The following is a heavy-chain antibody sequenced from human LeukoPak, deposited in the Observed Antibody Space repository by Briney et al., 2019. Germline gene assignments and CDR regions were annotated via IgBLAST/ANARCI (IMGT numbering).Heavy chain of an antibody. CDR1: GGSFSAYY. V-gene: IGHV4-34*01. CDR2: INHSGST. CDR3: ARDGPARGMDV. J-gene: IGHJ6*03. D-gene: IGHD1-14*01. Sequence: MTSETLSLTCAVYGGSFSAYYWSWIRQPPGKGLEWIGEINHSGSTNYNPSLKSRVTISVHTSTNQFSLKLYSVTAADTAVYYCARDGPARGMDVWGKGTTVTVSS.